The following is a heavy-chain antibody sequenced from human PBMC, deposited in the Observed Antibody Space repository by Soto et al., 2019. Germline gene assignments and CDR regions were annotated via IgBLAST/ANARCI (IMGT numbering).Heavy chain of an antibody. CDR2: IAFDGSQE. J-gene: IGHJ6*02. D-gene: IGHD3-3*01. CDR1: GFTFNTSG. V-gene: IGHV3-30*02. CDR3: AKDRVVTSGYYKDYYYGMDV. Sequence: GGSLRLSCAASGFTFNTSGMHWVRQAPGKGLEWVAVIAFDGSQEFYGDSVRGRFTISRDNSKNTLYLQMNSLRAEDTAVYYCAKDRVVTSGYYKDYYYGMDVWGQGTTVTVSS.